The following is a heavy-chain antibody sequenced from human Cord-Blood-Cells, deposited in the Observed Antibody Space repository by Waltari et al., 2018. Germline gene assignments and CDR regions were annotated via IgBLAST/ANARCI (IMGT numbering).Heavy chain of an antibody. Sequence: EVQLVQSGAEVNKPGASLKISCKGSGYSFTSYWIGWVRQMPGKGLEWMVIIYPGDSDTRYSPSFQGQVTISADKSISTAYLQWSSLKASDTAMYYCARLYIVVVPAAPRADAFDIWGQGTMVTVSS. CDR3: ARLYIVVVPAAPRADAFDI. D-gene: IGHD2-2*01. J-gene: IGHJ3*02. V-gene: IGHV5-51*01. CDR2: IYPGDSDT. CDR1: GYSFTSYW.